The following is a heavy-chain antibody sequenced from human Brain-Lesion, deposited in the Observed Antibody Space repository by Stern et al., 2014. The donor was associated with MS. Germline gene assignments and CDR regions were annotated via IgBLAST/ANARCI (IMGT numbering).Heavy chain of an antibody. CDR3: AEGGSYGFVY. CDR2: ITPFTGNT. D-gene: IGHD4-17*01. V-gene: IGHV1-45*02. J-gene: IGHJ4*02. Sequence: QMQLVQSGAEVKQTGSSVKVSCQASGNTFTNRYLHWVRQAPGQALEWMGWITPFTGNTNYAQNFQDRVTITMDRSMSTAYMDLSSLRSDDTAIYFCAEGGSYGFVYWGQGTLVTVSS. CDR1: GNTFTNRY.